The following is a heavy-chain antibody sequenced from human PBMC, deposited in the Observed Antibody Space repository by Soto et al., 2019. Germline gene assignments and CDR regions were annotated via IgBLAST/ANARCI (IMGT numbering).Heavy chain of an antibody. Sequence: PGGSLRLSCSASVFTFSTSDIHWVRQAPGKGLEYVSGIRSKGDEALYVDSVKGRVTMTEDTSTDTAYMELSSLRSEDTAVYYCATDLHCTNGVCYLNWGQGTLVTVSS. CDR3: ATDLHCTNGVCYLN. V-gene: IGHV3-64*04. CDR2: IRSKGDEA. D-gene: IGHD2-8*01. CDR1: VFTFSTSD. J-gene: IGHJ4*02.